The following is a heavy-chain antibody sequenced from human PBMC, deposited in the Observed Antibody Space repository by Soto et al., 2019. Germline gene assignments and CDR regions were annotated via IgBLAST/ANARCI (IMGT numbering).Heavy chain of an antibody. D-gene: IGHD2-8*01. Sequence: SVKVSCKASGGTFSSYAISWVRQAPGQGLEWMGGIIPIFGTANYAQKFQGRVTITADESTSTAYMELSSLRSEDTAVYYCAAHCTNGVCYQRGVWFDPWGQGTLVTRLL. CDR2: IIPIFGTA. CDR1: GGTFSSYA. J-gene: IGHJ5*02. CDR3: AAHCTNGVCYQRGVWFDP. V-gene: IGHV1-69*13.